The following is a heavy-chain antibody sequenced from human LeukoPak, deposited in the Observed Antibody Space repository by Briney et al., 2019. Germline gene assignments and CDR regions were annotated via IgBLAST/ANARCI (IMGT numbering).Heavy chain of an antibody. V-gene: IGHV4-4*07. Sequence: PSETLSLTCTVSGGSISSYYWSWIRQPPGKGLEWIGRIYTSGSTKYNPSLKSRVTMSVDTSKNQFSLKLSSVTAADTAVYYCAREGRFLEWFEADYYYYYMDVWGKGTTVTVSS. CDR1: GGSISSYY. CDR3: AREGRFLEWFEADYYYYYMDV. CDR2: IYTSGST. J-gene: IGHJ6*03. D-gene: IGHD3-3*01.